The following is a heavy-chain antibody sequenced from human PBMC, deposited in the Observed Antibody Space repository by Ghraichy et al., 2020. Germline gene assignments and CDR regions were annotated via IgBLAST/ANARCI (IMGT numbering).Heavy chain of an antibody. D-gene: IGHD2-15*01. CDR2: IRSKTDGGTT. Sequence: SCAASGFTFSNAWMHWVRQAPGKGLEWIGRIRSKTDGGTTDYAVPVKGRFTISRDDSKNTLYLQMNSLKTEDTAVYYCTLGYCTGGTCYSSYFQYWGQGTLVTVSS. V-gene: IGHV3-15*01. CDR3: TLGYCTGGTCYSSYFQY. J-gene: IGHJ1*01. CDR1: GFTFSNAW.